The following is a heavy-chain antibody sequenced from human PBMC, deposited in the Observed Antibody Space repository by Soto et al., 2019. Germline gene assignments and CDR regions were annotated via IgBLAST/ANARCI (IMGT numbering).Heavy chain of an antibody. V-gene: IGHV3-9*01. CDR2: ISWNSGSI. CDR3: AKPGWGDCSGGSCLGMGFDI. CDR1: GFTFDDYA. D-gene: IGHD2-15*01. Sequence: EVQLVESGGGLVQPGRSLRLSCAASGFTFDDYAMHWVRQAPGKGLEWVSGISWNSGSIGYADSVKGRFTISRDNAKNSLYLQMNSLRAEDTALYYCAKPGWGDCSGGSCLGMGFDIWGQGTMVTVSS. J-gene: IGHJ3*02.